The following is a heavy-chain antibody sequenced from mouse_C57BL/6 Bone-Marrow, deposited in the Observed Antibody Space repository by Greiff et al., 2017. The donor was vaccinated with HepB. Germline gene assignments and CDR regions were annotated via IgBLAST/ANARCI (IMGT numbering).Heavy chain of an antibody. Sequence: QVQLQQPGAELVKPGASVKLSCKASGYTFTSYWMHWVKQRPGQGLEWIGMIHPNSGSTNYNEKFKSKATLTVDKSSSTAYMQLSSLTSEDSAVYDCSYYSNPYYYAMDYWGQGTSVTVSS. V-gene: IGHV1-64*01. CDR1: GYTFTSYW. CDR2: IHPNSGST. J-gene: IGHJ4*01. D-gene: IGHD2-5*01. CDR3: SYYSNPYYYAMDY.